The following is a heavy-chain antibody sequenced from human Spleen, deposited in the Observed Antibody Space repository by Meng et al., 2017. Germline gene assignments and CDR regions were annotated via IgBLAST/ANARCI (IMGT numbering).Heavy chain of an antibody. J-gene: IGHJ5*02. D-gene: IGHD1-26*01. Sequence: GESLKISCAASGFTFSSYSMNWVRQAPGKGLEWVSSISSSSSYIYYADSVKGRFTISRDNAKNTLYLQMNSLRVEDTAVYYCARVLVGTTSWFDPWGQGNLVTVAS. CDR1: GFTFSSYS. CDR3: ARVLVGTTSWFDP. CDR2: ISSSSSYI. V-gene: IGHV3-21*01.